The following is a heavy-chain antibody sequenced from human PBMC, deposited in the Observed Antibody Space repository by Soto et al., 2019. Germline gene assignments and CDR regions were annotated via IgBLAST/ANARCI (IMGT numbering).Heavy chain of an antibody. J-gene: IGHJ6*02. CDR1: GGTFSSYA. CDR3: SRSLRLGPLYGMDV. Sequence: QGQLVQSGAEVKKPGSSVKVSCKASGGTFSSYAISWVRQAPGQGLEWMGGIMPIFGTANYAQKLHGRVTSTADETKSTAYMELSSLRSEDTAVYYGSRSLRLGPLYGMDVWGQGTTVTVSS. V-gene: IGHV1-69*01. D-gene: IGHD3-3*01. CDR2: IMPIFGTA.